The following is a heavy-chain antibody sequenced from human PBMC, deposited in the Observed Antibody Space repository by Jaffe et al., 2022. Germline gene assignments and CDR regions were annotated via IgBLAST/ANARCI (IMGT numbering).Heavy chain of an antibody. CDR2: IYHSGST. CDR1: GYSISSGYY. D-gene: IGHD3-9*01. Sequence: QVQLQESGPGLVKPSETLSLTCAVSGYSISSGYYWGWIRQPPGKGLEWIGSIYHSGSTYYNPSLKSRVTISVDTSKNQFSLKLSSVTAADTAVYYCARLLRYFDEPTYYFDYWGQGTLVTVSS. J-gene: IGHJ4*02. V-gene: IGHV4-38-2*01. CDR3: ARLLRYFDEPTYYFDY.